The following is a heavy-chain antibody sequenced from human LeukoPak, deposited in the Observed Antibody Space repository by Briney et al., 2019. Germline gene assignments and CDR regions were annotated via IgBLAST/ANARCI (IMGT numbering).Heavy chain of an antibody. J-gene: IGHJ4*02. CDR1: GGTFSSYA. Sequence: SVKVSCKASGGTFSSYAISWVRQAPGQGLEWMGGIIPIFGTANYAQKSQGRVTITADESTSTAYMELSSLRSEDTAVYYCASRPYYYDSSGSLDYWGQGTLVTVSS. CDR3: ASRPYYYDSSGSLDY. V-gene: IGHV1-69*01. CDR2: IIPIFGTA. D-gene: IGHD3-22*01.